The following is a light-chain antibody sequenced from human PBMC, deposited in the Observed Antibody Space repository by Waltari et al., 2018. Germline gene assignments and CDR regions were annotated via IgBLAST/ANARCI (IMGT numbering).Light chain of an antibody. Sequence: DIVLTQSPDSLAVSLGERAPINGKSSQSLLSSFNSKTYIAWYQQKPGQPPKLLIHWASARGSGVPERFSGSGSETDFTLTISSLQAEDVAVYYCHHYYIPPLTFGQGTRLEIK. V-gene: IGKV4-1*01. J-gene: IGKJ5*01. CDR1: QSLLSSFNSKTY. CDR3: HHYYIPPLT. CDR2: WAS.